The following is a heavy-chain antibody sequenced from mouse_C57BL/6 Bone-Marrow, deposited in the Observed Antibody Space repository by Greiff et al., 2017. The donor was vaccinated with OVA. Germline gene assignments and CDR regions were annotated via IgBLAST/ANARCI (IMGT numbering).Heavy chain of an antibody. V-gene: IGHV1-7*01. CDR1: GYTFTSYW. CDR3: ARVRLLLLAMDY. J-gene: IGHJ4*01. Sequence: QVQLKQSGAELAKPGASVKLSCKASGYTFTSYWMHWVKPRPGQGLEWIGYINPSSGYTKYNQKFKDKATLTADKSSSTAYMQLISLTYEDSAVYYCARVRLLLLAMDYWGQGTSVTVSS. D-gene: IGHD2-3*01. CDR2: INPSSGYT.